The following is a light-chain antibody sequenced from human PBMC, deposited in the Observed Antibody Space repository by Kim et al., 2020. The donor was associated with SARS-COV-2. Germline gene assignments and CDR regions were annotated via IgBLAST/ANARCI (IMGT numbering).Light chain of an antibody. CDR1: SSNIGSNN. Sequence: ELTQPPSASGTPGQRVTISCSGSSSNIGSNNVVWYQQFPGAAPNVLIHSNNQRPSGIPDRFSGSRSGTSASLAISGLQSGDEADYYCAVWYDSLKQGVFGGGTQLTVL. J-gene: IGLJ3*02. CDR3: AVWYDSLKQGV. V-gene: IGLV1-44*01. CDR2: SNN.